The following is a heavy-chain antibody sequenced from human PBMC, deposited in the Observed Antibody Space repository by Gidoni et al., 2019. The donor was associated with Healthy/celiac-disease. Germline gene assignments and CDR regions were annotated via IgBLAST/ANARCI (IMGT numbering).Heavy chain of an antibody. CDR3: ARELGEHYYYGMDV. D-gene: IGHD3-16*01. CDR1: GLTVSSNY. Sequence: EVQLVESGGGLFQPGGSLRLSCPASGLTVSSNYMSWSRQAPGKGLEGVVVINSGGSTYYADAVKGRVTISRDNAKNTLYLQMNSLRAEDTAVDYCARELGEHYYYGMDVWGQGTTVTVSS. J-gene: IGHJ6*02. V-gene: IGHV3-66*02. CDR2: INSGGST.